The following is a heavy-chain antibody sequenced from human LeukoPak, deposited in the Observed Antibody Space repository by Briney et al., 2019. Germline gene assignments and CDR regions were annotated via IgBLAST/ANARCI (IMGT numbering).Heavy chain of an antibody. V-gene: IGHV4-39*07. CDR3: ARGGGSSWYWATDYYMDV. J-gene: IGHJ6*03. D-gene: IGHD6-13*01. CDR2: IYHSGST. Sequence: SETLSLTCTVSGGSISSSSYYWGWFRQPPGKGLEWIGSIYHSGSTYYNPSLKSRVTISVDTSKNQFSLKLSSVTAADTAVYYCARGGGSSWYWATDYYMDVWGKGTTVTVSS. CDR1: GGSISSSSYY.